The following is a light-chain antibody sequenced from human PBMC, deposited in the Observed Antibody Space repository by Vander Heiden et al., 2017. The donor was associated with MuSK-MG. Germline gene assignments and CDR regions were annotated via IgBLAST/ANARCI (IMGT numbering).Light chain of an antibody. V-gene: IGLV2-14*01. CDR3: SSYTSSSTPLYV. Sequence: SALAQLAAVSRSPGRPIATAGTGTSSDVGGDNYGYWYQQHPGKAPKLMIYDVSNRHSEVSKRFSGSKSGNTASLTISGLQAEDEADYYCSSYTSSSTPLYVFGTGTKVTVL. CDR1: SSDVGGDNY. CDR2: DVS. J-gene: IGLJ1*01.